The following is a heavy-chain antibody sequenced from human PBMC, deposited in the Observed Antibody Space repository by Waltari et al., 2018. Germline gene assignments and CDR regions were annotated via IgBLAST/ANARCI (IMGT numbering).Heavy chain of an antibody. CDR2: MNPNSGNT. D-gene: IGHD5-12*01. CDR1: GYTFTSYD. Sequence: QVQLVQSGAEVKKPGSSVKVSCKASGYTFTSYDINWVRQATGQGLEWMGWMNPNSGNTGYAQKFQGRVTITRNTSISTAYMELSSLRSEDTAVYYCARGVATTTLSRWRGGLGYWGQGTLVTVSS. J-gene: IGHJ4*02. V-gene: IGHV1-8*03. CDR3: ARGVATTTLSRWRGGLGY.